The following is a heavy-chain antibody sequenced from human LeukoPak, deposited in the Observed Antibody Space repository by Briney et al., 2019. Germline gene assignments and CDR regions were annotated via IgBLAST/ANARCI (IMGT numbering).Heavy chain of an antibody. Sequence: GGSLRLSCAGSGFTFTKFATTWVRQAPGKGLEWVSSMGPTGDTYYLDSVKGRFSLSRDVSKSTMSLQMSTLRVDDTAVYFCAKATPYGTTWVGGFDLWGQGTMVTVSS. CDR3: AKATPYGTTWVGGFDL. J-gene: IGHJ3*01. CDR1: GFTFTKFA. CDR2: MGPTGDT. V-gene: IGHV3-23*01. D-gene: IGHD1-14*01.